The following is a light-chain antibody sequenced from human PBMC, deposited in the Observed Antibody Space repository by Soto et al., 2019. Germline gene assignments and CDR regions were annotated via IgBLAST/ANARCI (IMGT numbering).Light chain of an antibody. CDR3: QQRSNF. Sequence: EIVLTQSPATLSLSPGERATLSCTASQSVSSYLAWYQQKPGQAPRLLIYDASNRATGIPARFSGSGSGTDFTLTISSLEPEDFAVYYCQQRSNFFGPGTKVDIK. J-gene: IGKJ3*01. V-gene: IGKV3-11*01. CDR1: QSVSSY. CDR2: DAS.